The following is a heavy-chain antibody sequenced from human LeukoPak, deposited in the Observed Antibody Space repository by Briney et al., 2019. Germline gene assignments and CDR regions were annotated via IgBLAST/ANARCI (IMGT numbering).Heavy chain of an antibody. CDR3: ARDGGYDRPGIDY. CDR1: RGSISSYY. Sequence: SETLSLTCTVSRGSISSYYWSWIRQSPGKGLEWIGYVSDRGGTNYNPSLKSRVTISVDTSKNQFSLKLRSVTAADTAVCYCARDGGYDRPGIDYWGQGTLVTVSS. CDR2: VSDRGGT. D-gene: IGHD5-12*01. V-gene: IGHV4-59*01. J-gene: IGHJ4*02.